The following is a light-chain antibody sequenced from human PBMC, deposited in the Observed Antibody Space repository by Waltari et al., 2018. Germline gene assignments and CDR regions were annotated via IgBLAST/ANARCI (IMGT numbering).Light chain of an antibody. V-gene: IGLV2-23*02. Sequence: QSALTQPASVSGSPGQSITISCTGTSSDVGKYNLVSWYQQHPGEVPKRMIYEVTKRPSGVSDRFSASKSGNTASLTISWLQAEDEADYFCCSFAGRGFSVIFGGGTKLTVL. CDR1: SSDVGKYNL. J-gene: IGLJ2*01. CDR2: EVT. CDR3: CSFAGRGFSVI.